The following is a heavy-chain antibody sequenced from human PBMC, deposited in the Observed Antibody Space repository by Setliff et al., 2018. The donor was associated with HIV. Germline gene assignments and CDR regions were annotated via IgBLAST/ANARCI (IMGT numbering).Heavy chain of an antibody. V-gene: IGHV4-39*07. CDR2: IYYSGST. D-gene: IGHD3-10*01. J-gene: IGHJ4*02. CDR3: TGDYNSGSNRFDY. CDR1: GDSISSSSYY. Sequence: SETLSLTCSVSGDSISSSSYYWGWIRQPPGKGLEWIGSIYYSGSTYYNPSFRSRVTLLLDTSKNQFSLKSTSVTAADAAVYYCTGDYNSGSNRFDYWGQGTPVTVSS.